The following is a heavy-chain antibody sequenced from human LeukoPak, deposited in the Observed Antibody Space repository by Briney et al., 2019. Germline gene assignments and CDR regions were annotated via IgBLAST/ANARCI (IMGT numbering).Heavy chain of an antibody. CDR3: ARYGTDSSGYYFPWV. Sequence: GSSVKVSCKASGGTFSSYAISWVRQAPGQGLEWMGRIIPIFGTANYAQKFQGRVTITTDESTSTAYMELSSLRSEDAAVYYCARYGTDSSGYYFPWVWGQGTLVTVSS. CDR2: IIPIFGTA. J-gene: IGHJ4*02. D-gene: IGHD3-22*01. CDR1: GGTFSSYA. V-gene: IGHV1-69*05.